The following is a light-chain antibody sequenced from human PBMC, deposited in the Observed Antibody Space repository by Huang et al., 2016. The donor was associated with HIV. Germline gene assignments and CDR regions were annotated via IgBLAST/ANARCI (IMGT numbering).Light chain of an antibody. CDR3: QQYDNWPLT. CDR1: QIISIN. CDR2: GAA. J-gene: IGKJ4*01. Sequence: IVMTQSPATLSVSPGERATLFCRARQIISINLAWYQQKPGQPPRLLIYGAATRATGVPARFKGGGSGTEFTLDISSLQSEDFGAYYCQQYDNWPLTFGGGTKVEV. V-gene: IGKV3-15*01.